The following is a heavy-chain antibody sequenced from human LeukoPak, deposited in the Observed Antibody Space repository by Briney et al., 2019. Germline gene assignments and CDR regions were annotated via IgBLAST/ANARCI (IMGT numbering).Heavy chain of an antibody. V-gene: IGHV4-39*07. CDR2: IYHSGST. D-gene: IGHD4-17*01. J-gene: IGHJ4*02. Sequence: SETLSLTCIVSGGSISSSSYYWGWIRQPPGKGLEWIGYIYHSGSTYYNPSLKSRVTISVDRSKNQFSLKLSSVTAADTAVYYCARGARLREAPYYFDYWGQGTLVTVSS. CDR3: ARGARLREAPYYFDY. CDR1: GGSISSSSYY.